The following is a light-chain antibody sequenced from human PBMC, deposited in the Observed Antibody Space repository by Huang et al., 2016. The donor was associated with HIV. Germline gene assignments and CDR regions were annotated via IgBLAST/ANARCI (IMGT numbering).Light chain of an antibody. Sequence: EIVLTQSPATLSLSPGERATLSCRASQSVSSYLAWYQQKPGQAPRLLIYDASGRATGIPARFSGSGSGTDFTLTISSLEPEYFAVYYCQQRSNWPRTFGQGTKVEVK. CDR3: QQRSNWPRT. CDR1: QSVSSY. J-gene: IGKJ1*01. CDR2: DAS. V-gene: IGKV3-11*01.